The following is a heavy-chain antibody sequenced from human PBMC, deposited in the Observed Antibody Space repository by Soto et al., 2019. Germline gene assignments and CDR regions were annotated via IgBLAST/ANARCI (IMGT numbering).Heavy chain of an antibody. Sequence: SLRLSCAGSAFTFSSYTLSWFRQAPGKGLERGSGISWNSGSIGYADSVKGRFTISRDNAKNSLYLQMNSLRAEDTALYYCAKDISPNYDFWSGYSGNYYYYYMDVWGKGTTVTVSS. CDR3: AKDISPNYDFWSGYSGNYYYYYMDV. V-gene: IGHV3-9*01. CDR1: AFTFSSYT. D-gene: IGHD3-3*01. J-gene: IGHJ6*03. CDR2: ISWNSGSI.